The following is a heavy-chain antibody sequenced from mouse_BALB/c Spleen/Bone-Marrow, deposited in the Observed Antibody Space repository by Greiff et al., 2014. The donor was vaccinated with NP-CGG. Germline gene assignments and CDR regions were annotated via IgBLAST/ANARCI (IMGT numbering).Heavy chain of an antibody. CDR2: IFPGDGDT. CDR1: GYAFSSSW. D-gene: IGHD2-3*01. Sequence: LVESGPELVKPGASVKISRKASGYAFSSSWMNWVKQRPGQGLEWIGRIFPGDGDTYYNGKFKGKATLTAAKSSSTAYMQLSSLTSVDSAVYFCARSDGYRAMDYWGQGTSVTVSS. V-gene: IGHV1-82*01. CDR3: ARSDGYRAMDY. J-gene: IGHJ4*01.